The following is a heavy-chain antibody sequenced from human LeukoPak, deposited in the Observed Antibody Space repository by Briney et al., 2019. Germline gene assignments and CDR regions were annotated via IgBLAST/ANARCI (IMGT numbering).Heavy chain of an antibody. CDR3: ARVGDWNDLVY. J-gene: IGHJ4*02. V-gene: IGHV4-59*01. CDR2: ILYSGTTT. D-gene: IGHD1-1*01. CDR1: GGSISPYY. Sequence: SGTLSLTCAASGGSISPYYWSWIRQTPGKGLEWIGYILYSGTTTNYNHSLKSRFTISVDTSKNQLSLKLSSVTAADTAVYYCARVGDWNDLVYWGQGTLVTVSS.